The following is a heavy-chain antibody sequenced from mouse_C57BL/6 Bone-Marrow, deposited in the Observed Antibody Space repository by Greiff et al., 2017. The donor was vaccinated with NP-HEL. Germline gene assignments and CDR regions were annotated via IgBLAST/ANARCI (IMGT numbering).Heavy chain of an antibody. D-gene: IGHD1-1*01. CDR2: INPNNGGT. V-gene: IGHV1-22*01. CDR3: ASEGYYGSYYFDY. CDR1: GYTFTDYY. Sequence: VHLLASGPVLVHPGSSVTLSCKASGYTFTDYYLHLLMPSPGKCLEWIGYINPNNGGTSYNQKFKGKATLTVNKSSSTAYMELRSLTSEDSAVYYCASEGYYGSYYFDYWGQGTTLTVSS. J-gene: IGHJ2*01.